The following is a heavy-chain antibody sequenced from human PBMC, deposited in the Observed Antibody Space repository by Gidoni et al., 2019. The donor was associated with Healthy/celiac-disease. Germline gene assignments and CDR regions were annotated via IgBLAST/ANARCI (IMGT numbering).Heavy chain of an antibody. CDR2: TYYRSEWYN. Sequence: VQLQQSGPGLVKHSPTLAITCAIYGDSVSSNSDDWNWIRQSPSRGLEWLGRTYYRSEWYNDYAVSVKSRITINPDTSKNQFSLQLNSLTPEDTAVYSSARLGSSSQEDAFDIWGQATMVTVSS. D-gene: IGHD6-13*01. CDR3: ARLGSSSQEDAFDI. J-gene: IGHJ3*02. V-gene: IGHV6-1*01. CDR1: GDSVSSNSDD.